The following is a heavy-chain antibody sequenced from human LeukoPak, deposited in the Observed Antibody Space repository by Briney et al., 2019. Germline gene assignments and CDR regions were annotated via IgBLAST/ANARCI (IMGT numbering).Heavy chain of an antibody. CDR2: ISWNSGSI. J-gene: IGHJ6*02. V-gene: IGHV3-9*01. CDR3: AKDMGRYSSGWPGGMDV. Sequence: PGGSLRLSCAASGFTFDDYAMHWVRQAPGKGLEWVSGISWNSGSIGYADSVKGRFTISRDNAKNSLYLQMNSLRAEDTALCYCAKDMGRYSSGWPGGMDVWGQGTTVTVSS. D-gene: IGHD6-19*01. CDR1: GFTFDDYA.